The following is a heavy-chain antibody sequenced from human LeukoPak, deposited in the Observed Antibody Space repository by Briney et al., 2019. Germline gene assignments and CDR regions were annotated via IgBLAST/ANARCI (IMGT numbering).Heavy chain of an antibody. CDR2: IYNSGST. Sequence: PSETLSPTCTVSGGSISSYYWSWIRQPPGKGLEWIGYIYNSGSTNYNPSLKSRVTMSGDTSKNQFSLRLSSVTAADTAVYYCARGRYLVGYSGFGFDYWGQGTLVTVSS. CDR1: GGSISSYY. CDR3: ARGRYLVGYSGFGFDY. V-gene: IGHV4-59*01. J-gene: IGHJ4*02. D-gene: IGHD5-12*01.